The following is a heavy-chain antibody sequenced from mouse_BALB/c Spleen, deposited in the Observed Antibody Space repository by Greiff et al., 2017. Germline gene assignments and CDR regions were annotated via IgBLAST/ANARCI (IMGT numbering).Heavy chain of an antibody. J-gene: IGHJ4*01. CDR3: VRHGKGGTPMDY. CDR2: IRSKSNNYAT. D-gene: IGHD1-1*02. CDR1: GFTFNTYA. Sequence: EVQGVESGGGLVQPKGSLKLSCAASGFTFNTYAMNWVRQAPGKGLEWVARIRSKSNNYATYYADSVKDRFTISRDDSQSMLYLQMNNLKTEDTAMYYCVRHGKGGTPMDYWGQGTSVTVSS. V-gene: IGHV10-1*02.